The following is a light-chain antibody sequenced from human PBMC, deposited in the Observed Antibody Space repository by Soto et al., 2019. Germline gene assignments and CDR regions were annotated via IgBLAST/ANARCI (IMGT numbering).Light chain of an antibody. CDR2: DVS. CDR3: CSYAGSYTNWV. J-gene: IGLJ3*02. V-gene: IGLV2-11*01. CDR1: SSDVGGYNY. Sequence: QSVLTQPRSVSGSPGQSVTISCTGTSSDVGGYNYVSWYQQHPGKAPKLMIYDVSKRPSGVPDRFSGSKSGNTASLTISGLQAEDEADYYCCSYAGSYTNWVFGGGTQLTVL.